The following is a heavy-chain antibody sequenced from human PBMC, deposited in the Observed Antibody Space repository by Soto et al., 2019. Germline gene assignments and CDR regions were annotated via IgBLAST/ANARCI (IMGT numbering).Heavy chain of an antibody. J-gene: IGHJ4*02. V-gene: IGHV4-34*01. CDR1: GGSFRGYY. CDR2: LNHSGIP. CDR3: ASFRSRYYDFWSGYSGY. D-gene: IGHD3-3*01. Sequence: VPLQQWGAGLLKPAETLSLTCAVYGGSFRGYYSRWIRHPPGKGLEWILELNHSGIPNYTPSPRSRATISVDTYKNQVSLKLRSVTAADTAVYSWASFRSRYYDFWSGYSGYWGQGTLGNVSS.